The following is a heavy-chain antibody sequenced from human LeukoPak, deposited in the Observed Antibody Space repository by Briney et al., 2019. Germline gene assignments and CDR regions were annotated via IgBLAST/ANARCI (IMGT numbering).Heavy chain of an antibody. CDR3: ARDFSSSSTVYYYYYMDV. CDR1: GGSISSSSYY. Sequence: KTSETLCLTCTVSGGSISSSSYYWGWIPQPPGKGLEWNGSIYCSGSTYYNPSLKSRVTISLDTSKNQFSLKLSSVTAADTAIYYCARDFSSSSTVYYYYYMDVWGKGTTVTVSS. CDR2: IYCSGST. V-gene: IGHV4-39*07. D-gene: IGHD6-6*01. J-gene: IGHJ6*03.